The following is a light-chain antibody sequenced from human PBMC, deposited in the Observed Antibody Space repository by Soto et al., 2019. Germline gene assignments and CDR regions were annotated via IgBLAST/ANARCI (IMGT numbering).Light chain of an antibody. Sequence: DIVMTQSPYSLSVSLGDGATINCKSSQSVLSSSNNKNYLAWYQQKQGQPPKVXIYWASTRGSGVPDRFSGSGYGTDFNLTISSLQAEDVAVYYCQHYYSSPLTFGGGTKVDIK. CDR2: WAS. V-gene: IGKV4-1*01. CDR3: QHYYSSPLT. J-gene: IGKJ4*01. CDR1: QSVLSSSNNKNY.